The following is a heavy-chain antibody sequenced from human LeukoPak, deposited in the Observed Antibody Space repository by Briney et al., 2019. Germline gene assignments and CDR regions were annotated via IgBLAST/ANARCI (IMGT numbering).Heavy chain of an antibody. V-gene: IGHV1-18*01. CDR1: GYTFPSYT. CDR3: ARDRGYFDY. Sequence: ASVKVSCKASGYTFPSYTITWVRQAPGQGLEWMGWITPYNGNTNYAQKLQGRVTMTTDTSTSTAYLELGSLRSDDTAMYYCARDRGYFDYWGQGTLVTVSS. J-gene: IGHJ4*02. CDR2: ITPYNGNT.